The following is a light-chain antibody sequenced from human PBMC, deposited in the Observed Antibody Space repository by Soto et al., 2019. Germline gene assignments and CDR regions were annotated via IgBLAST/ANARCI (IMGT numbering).Light chain of an antibody. Sequence: EIVLTQSPATLSVSPGESATVSCRASQSIRSTLAWYQQIPGQAPRLLIYGPSTRVTGIPARLSGSGSGTEFTLTISGLQPEDSAVYYCQQYNNWLRGSFGPGTKLEIK. V-gene: IGKV3-15*01. J-gene: IGKJ2*04. CDR2: GPS. CDR1: QSIRST. CDR3: QQYNNWLRGS.